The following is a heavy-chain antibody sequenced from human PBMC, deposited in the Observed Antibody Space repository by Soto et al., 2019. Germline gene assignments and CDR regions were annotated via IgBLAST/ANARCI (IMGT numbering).Heavy chain of an antibody. CDR3: ARDREGGSSGWYTGYAY. J-gene: IGHJ4*02. D-gene: IGHD6-19*01. CDR1: GFTFSSYS. Sequence: GGSLRLSCAASGFTFSSYSMNWVRQAPGKGLEWVSYISSSSSTIYYADSVKGRFTISRDNAKNSLYLQMNSLRDEDTAVYYCARDREGGSSGWYTGYAYWGQGTLVTVSS. CDR2: ISSSSSTI. V-gene: IGHV3-48*02.